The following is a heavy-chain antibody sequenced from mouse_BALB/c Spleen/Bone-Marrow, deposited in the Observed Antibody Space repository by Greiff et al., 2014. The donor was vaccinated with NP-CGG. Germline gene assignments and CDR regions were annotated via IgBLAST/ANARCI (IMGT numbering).Heavy chain of an antibody. V-gene: IGHV1-67*01. D-gene: IGHD2-1*01. CDR3: ASPIYYGNYEGFPY. CDR1: GYTFTDYA. Sequence: QVQLKESGPELVRPGVSVKISCKGSGYTFTDYAMHWVKQSHAKSLEWIGVISTYSGNTNYNQKFKGKATMTVDKSSSTAYMELARLTSEDSAIYYCASPIYYGNYEGFPYWGRGTLVTVSA. J-gene: IGHJ3*01. CDR2: ISTYSGNT.